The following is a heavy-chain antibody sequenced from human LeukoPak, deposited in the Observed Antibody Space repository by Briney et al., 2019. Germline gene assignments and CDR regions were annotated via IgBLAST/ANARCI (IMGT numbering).Heavy chain of an antibody. V-gene: IGHV3-23*01. CDR2: ISGSGGST. J-gene: IGHJ4*02. D-gene: IGHD5-18*01. Sequence: GGSLRLSRAASGVTFSRYAMSRVRHAPGKGLEWVSAISGSGGSTYYADSVKGRFTISGDNSKNTLYLQMNSLRAEDTAVYYCAKEGLQLYAFFDYWGQGTLVTVSS. CDR3: AKEGLQLYAFFDY. CDR1: GVTFSRYA.